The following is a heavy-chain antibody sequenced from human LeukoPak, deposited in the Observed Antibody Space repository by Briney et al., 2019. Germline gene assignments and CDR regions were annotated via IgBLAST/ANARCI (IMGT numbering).Heavy chain of an antibody. V-gene: IGHV3-23*01. CDR3: ARERAGERPRPLLNYYYMDV. CDR2: ISGSGGST. Sequence: GGSLRLSCAASGFTFSSYAMSWVRQAPGKGLEWVSAISGSGGSTYYADSVKGRFTISRDNSKNTLYLQMNSLRAEDTAVYYCARERAGERPRPLLNYYYMDVWGKGTTVTISS. J-gene: IGHJ6*03. D-gene: IGHD3-16*01. CDR1: GFTFSSYA.